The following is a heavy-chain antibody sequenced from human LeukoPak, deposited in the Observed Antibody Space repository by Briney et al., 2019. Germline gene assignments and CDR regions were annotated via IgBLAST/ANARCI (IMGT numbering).Heavy chain of an antibody. CDR2: IMWGSSYM. CDR1: GFIFSTYS. V-gene: IGHV3-21*01. CDR3: AREQTYYHSGTYYTVLDY. J-gene: IGHJ4*02. D-gene: IGHD3-10*01. Sequence: RDSLRLSCAASGFIFSTYSMTWVRQAPGKGLEWVSSIMWGSSYMYYADSMRGRFTISRDNAKNSLYLQMNSLRAEDTAVYFCAREQTYYHSGTYYTVLDYWGQGTLVTASS.